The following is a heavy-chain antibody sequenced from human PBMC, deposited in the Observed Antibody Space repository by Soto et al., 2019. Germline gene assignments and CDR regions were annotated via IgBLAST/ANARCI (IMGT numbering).Heavy chain of an antibody. CDR2: IFNSGST. V-gene: IGHV4-59*01. CDR3: ARGPETYYMDV. Sequence: QVQLQESGPGLVKSSETLSLTCRVPGGSIGNYFWSWIRQPPGKGLEWIGYIFNSGSTIYSPSLKSRVTLTLDTSKNQFSLRLGSVTVADTAIYYCARGPETYYMDVWGKGTTVTVSS. J-gene: IGHJ6*03. CDR1: GGSIGNYF.